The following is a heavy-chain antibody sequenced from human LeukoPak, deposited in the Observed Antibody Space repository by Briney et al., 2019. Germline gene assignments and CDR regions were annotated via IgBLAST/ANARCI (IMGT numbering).Heavy chain of an antibody. V-gene: IGHV3-21*01. Sequence: GGSLRLSCAASGFTFSSYNMNWVRQAPGKGLEWVSSISTSSIYIYYADSVKGRFTISRDNAKNTLYLQMNSLRGEDTAVYYCARGTPTTTDYWGQGTLVTVSS. J-gene: IGHJ4*02. D-gene: IGHD4-17*01. CDR2: ISTSSIYI. CDR3: ARGTPTTTDY. CDR1: GFTFSSYN.